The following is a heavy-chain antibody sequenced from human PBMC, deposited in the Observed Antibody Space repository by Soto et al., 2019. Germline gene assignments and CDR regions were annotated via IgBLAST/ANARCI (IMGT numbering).Heavy chain of an antibody. D-gene: IGHD1-26*01. V-gene: IGHV3-15*07. J-gene: IGHJ4*02. CDR2: IRSKIHGGTT. CDR3: TTDSSGSPNY. Sequence: GGSLRLSCAASGFTFSTPWMNWVRQAPGKGLEWVGQIRSKIHGGTTDYAAPVRGRFSISRDDSRNTLYLQMNGLNTEDTAVNYCTTDSSGSPNYWGQGTLVTVYS. CDR1: GFTFSTPW.